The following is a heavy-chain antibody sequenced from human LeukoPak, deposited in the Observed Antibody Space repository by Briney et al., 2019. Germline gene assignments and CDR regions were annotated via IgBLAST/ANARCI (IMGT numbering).Heavy chain of an antibody. Sequence: GGSLRLSCTASGFTFGDYAMSWFRQAPGKGLEWVGFIRSKAYGGTTEYAASVKGRFTISRDDSKSIAYLQMNSLKTEDTAVYYCTTVFGYSSGWYFDTFDIWGQGTMVTVSS. J-gene: IGHJ3*02. D-gene: IGHD6-19*01. CDR3: TTVFGYSSGWYFDTFDI. CDR1: GFTFGDYA. CDR2: IRSKAYGGTT. V-gene: IGHV3-49*03.